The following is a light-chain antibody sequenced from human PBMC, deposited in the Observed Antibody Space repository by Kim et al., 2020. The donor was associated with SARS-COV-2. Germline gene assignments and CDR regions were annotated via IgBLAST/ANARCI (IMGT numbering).Light chain of an antibody. V-gene: IGLV2-14*03. CDR1: SSDVGGYNY. CDR2: DVS. Sequence: SITISCTGTSSDVGGYNYVSWYQQHPGKAPKLMIYDVSNRPPGVSNRFSGSKSGNTASLTISGLQAEDEADYYCSSYTSSSTLRVFGGGTQLTVL. CDR3: SSYTSSSTLRV. J-gene: IGLJ3*02.